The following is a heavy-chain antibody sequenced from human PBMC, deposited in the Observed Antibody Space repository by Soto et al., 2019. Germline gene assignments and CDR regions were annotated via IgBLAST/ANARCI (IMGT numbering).Heavy chain of an antibody. CDR3: ARSRGRYLALDD. Sequence: EGSLILSCAASGCTFSYYYMSWIRKAPGKGLEWVSYISSGSIYTNYADSVKGRFTISRDNAKNSLYLQMNSLRAEDTAVYYCARSRGRYLALDDWGQGPLVIVSS. CDR1: GCTFSYYY. V-gene: IGHV3-11*06. CDR2: ISSGSIYT. D-gene: IGHD1-26*01. J-gene: IGHJ4*02.